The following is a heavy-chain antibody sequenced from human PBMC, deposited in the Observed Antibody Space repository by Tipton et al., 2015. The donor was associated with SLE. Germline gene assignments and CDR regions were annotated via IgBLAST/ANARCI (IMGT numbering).Heavy chain of an antibody. J-gene: IGHJ4*02. CDR3: ARETGEYGDSPLDSDY. V-gene: IGHV1-18*01. CDR1: GYIFTSYG. D-gene: IGHD4-17*01. CDR2: ISVHNGNT. Sequence: QSGAEVKKPGAAVKVSCKASGYIFTSYGISWVRQAPGQGLEWMGWISVHNGNTNYAQKFQGRVTMTTDTSTSTAYMELRSLRSDDTAVYYCARETGEYGDSPLDSDYWGQGTLVTVSS.